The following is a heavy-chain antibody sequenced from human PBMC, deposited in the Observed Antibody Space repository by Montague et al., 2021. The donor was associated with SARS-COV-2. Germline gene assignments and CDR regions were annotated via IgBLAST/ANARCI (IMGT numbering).Heavy chain of an antibody. D-gene: IGHD3-3*01. CDR3: ARGYQLRFVAWSSLQSTFDY. V-gene: IGHV4-34*01. CDR2: IHHSGSP. Sequence: SETLSLTCTVYGGSFSGYYWSWIRQPPGKGLEWIGEIHHSGSPNYNPSLMSRVTISVDTSKNQFSLKLSSVTAADTAVTYCARGYQLRFVAWSSLQSTFDYWGQGTLVTVSS. CDR1: GGSFSGYY. J-gene: IGHJ4*02.